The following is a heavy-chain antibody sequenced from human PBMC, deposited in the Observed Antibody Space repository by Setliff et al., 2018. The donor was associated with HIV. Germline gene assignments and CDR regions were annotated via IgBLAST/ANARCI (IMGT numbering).Heavy chain of an antibody. V-gene: IGHV1-8*02. Sequence: ASVKVSCKASGFTFTSYDINWVRQATGQGLEWMGWMNPNSGNTGYAQKFQGRVTMTRNTSIRTAYMELSSLRSEDTAVYYCARGGGVYCSGGSCYTSVDFQHWGQGTLVTVSS. CDR2: MNPNSGNT. D-gene: IGHD2-15*01. CDR3: ARGGGVYCSGGSCYTSVDFQH. J-gene: IGHJ1*01. CDR1: GFTFTSYD.